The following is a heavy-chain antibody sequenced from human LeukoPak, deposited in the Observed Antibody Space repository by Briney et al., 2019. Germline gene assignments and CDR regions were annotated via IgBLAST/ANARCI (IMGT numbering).Heavy chain of an antibody. Sequence: GGSLRLSCAASGFTISDYSMSWIRQAPGKGLEWVSHISSGGTTIYYADSVKGRFTISSDNAKNSLDLQMNSLRAEDTAVYYCAKDAGYSGSYWRPFDYWGQGTLVTVSS. J-gene: IGHJ4*02. CDR3: AKDAGYSGSYWRPFDY. D-gene: IGHD1-26*01. CDR1: GFTISDYS. V-gene: IGHV3-11*01. CDR2: ISSGGTTI.